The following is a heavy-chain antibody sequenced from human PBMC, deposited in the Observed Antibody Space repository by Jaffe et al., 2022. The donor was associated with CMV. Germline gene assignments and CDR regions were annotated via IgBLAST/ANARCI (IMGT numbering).Heavy chain of an antibody. Sequence: EVQLLESGGGLVQPGGSLRLSCAASGFTFSSYAMSWVRQAPGKGLEWVSAISGSGGSTYYADSVKGRFTISRDNSKNTLYLQMNSLRAEDTAVYYCAKEKSDDSSGYYYDPPFDYWGQGTLVTVSS. CDR1: GFTFSSYA. CDR2: ISGSGGST. D-gene: IGHD3-22*01. J-gene: IGHJ4*02. CDR3: AKEKSDDSSGYYYDPPFDY. V-gene: IGHV3-23*01.